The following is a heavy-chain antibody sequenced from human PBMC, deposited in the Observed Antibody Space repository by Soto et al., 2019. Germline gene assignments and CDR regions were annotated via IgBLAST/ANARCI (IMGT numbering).Heavy chain of an antibody. V-gene: IGHV3-23*01. CDR1: GFTFSDYA. J-gene: IGHJ4*02. Sequence: EVLLLESGGGLVQPGGSLRLSCAASGFTFSDYAMSWVRQAPGKGLEWVSGIRSGGGSPYYADSVKGRFTISRDNSKNTLYLQMNILRAEDTAVYYCAKGDGRIVPRHFDSWGQGTLVTVSS. CDR2: IRSGGGSP. CDR3: AKGDGRIVPRHFDS. D-gene: IGHD1-26*01.